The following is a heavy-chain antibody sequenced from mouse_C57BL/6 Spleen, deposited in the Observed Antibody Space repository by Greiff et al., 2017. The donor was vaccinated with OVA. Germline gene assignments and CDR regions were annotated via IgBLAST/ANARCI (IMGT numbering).Heavy chain of an antibody. D-gene: IGHD2-4*01. Sequence: EVQVVESGGDLVKPGGSLKLSCAASGFTFSSYGMSWVRQTPDKRLEWVATISSGGSYTYYPDSVKGRFTISRDNAKNTLYLQMSSLKSEDTAVYYCASGDYDGGYWGQGTTLTVSS. J-gene: IGHJ2*01. CDR1: GFTFSSYG. CDR3: ASGDYDGGY. V-gene: IGHV5-6*01. CDR2: ISSGGSYT.